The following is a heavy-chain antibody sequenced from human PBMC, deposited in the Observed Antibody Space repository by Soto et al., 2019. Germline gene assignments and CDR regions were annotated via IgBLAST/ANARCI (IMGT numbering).Heavy chain of an antibody. CDR1: GFTFSSYW. J-gene: IGHJ4*02. CDR2: IKQDGSEK. D-gene: IGHD3-22*01. CDR3: ARVTDYYERRGYFDY. Sequence: GGSLRLACAASGFTFSSYWMSWVRQAPGKGLEWVANIKQDGSEKYYVDSVKGRFTISRDNAKNSLNLQMNSLRAEDTAVYYCARVTDYYERRGYFDYWGQGTLVTVS. V-gene: IGHV3-7*01.